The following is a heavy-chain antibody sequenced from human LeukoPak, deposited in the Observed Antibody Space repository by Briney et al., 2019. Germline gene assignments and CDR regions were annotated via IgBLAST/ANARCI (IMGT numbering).Heavy chain of an antibody. J-gene: IGHJ3*02. CDR1: GFIFNNFW. D-gene: IGHD3-16*01. CDR3: ARTLTGSFDI. CDR2: IKQDASEK. V-gene: IGHV3-7*01. Sequence: GGSLRLSCAASGFIFNNFWMTWVRQAPGKGLEWVANIKQDASEKYYVDSVKGRFTISSDNAKNSLSLQMTSLRAEDTAVYYCARTLTGSFDIWGQGTMVTVSS.